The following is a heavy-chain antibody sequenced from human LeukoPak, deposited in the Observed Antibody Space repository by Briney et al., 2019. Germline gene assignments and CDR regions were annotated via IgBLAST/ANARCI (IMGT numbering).Heavy chain of an antibody. J-gene: IGHJ4*02. V-gene: IGHV3-30-3*01. Sequence: SGGSLRLSCAASGFTFSSYAMHWVRQAPGKGLEWVAVISYDGSNKYYADSVKGRFTISRDNSKNTLYLQMNSLRAEDTAVYYCAKERRGLTLTGPEPFDYWGQGTLVTVSS. D-gene: IGHD3-9*01. CDR3: AKERRGLTLTGPEPFDY. CDR2: ISYDGSNK. CDR1: GFTFSSYA.